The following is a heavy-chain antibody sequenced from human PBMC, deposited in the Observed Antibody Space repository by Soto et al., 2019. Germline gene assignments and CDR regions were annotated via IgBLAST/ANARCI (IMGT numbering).Heavy chain of an antibody. V-gene: IGHV3-30*18. J-gene: IGHJ5*02. CDR3: AKDKGPYYDFCGGQRWFDP. CDR2: ISHDGSKK. CDR1: GFTFSTHG. Sequence: GGSLRLSCAASGFTFSTHGMHWVRQAPGKGPEWVAVISHDGSKKYYVESVEGRFSISRDNSKSIVHLQMNNVRTEDTAVYYCAKDKGPYYDFCGGQRWFDPWGQGTLVTVSS. D-gene: IGHD3-3*01.